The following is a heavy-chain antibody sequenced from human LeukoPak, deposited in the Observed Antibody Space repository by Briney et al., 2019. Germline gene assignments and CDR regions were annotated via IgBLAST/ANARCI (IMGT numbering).Heavy chain of an antibody. D-gene: IGHD3-10*01. CDR1: GFTFSSYA. V-gene: IGHV3-23*01. J-gene: IGHJ4*02. Sequence: GSLRLSCAASGFTFSSYAMSWVRQAPGKGLEWVSAISGSGGSTYYADSVKGRFTISRDNTKNTLYLQMNSLRAEDTAVYYCAKRSNRGVIVEYFDYWGQGTLVTVSS. CDR3: AKRSNRGVIVEYFDY. CDR2: ISGSGGST.